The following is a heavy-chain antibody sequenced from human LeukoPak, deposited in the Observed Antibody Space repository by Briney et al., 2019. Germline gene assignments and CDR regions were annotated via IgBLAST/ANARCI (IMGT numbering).Heavy chain of an antibody. J-gene: IGHJ4*02. CDR1: GGSFSGYY. D-gene: IGHD3-10*01. V-gene: IGHV4-34*01. CDR2: INHSGST. CDR3: ARGDRGYYGSRREAFDY. Sequence: KPSETLSLPCAVYGGSFSGYYWSWIRQPPGKGLEWIGEINHSGSTNYNPSLKSRVTISVDTSKNQFSLKLSSVTAADTAVYYCARGDRGYYGSRREAFDYWGQGTLVTVSS.